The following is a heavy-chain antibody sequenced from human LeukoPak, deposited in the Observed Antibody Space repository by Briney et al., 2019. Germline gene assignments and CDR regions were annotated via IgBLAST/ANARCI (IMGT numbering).Heavy chain of an antibody. CDR2: ISSSGSTI. D-gene: IGHD2-15*01. J-gene: IGHJ4*02. V-gene: IGHV3-48*03. Sequence: GGSLILSCAASGFTFSSYEMNWVRQAPGKGLEWVSYISSSGSTIYYADSVKGRFTISRDNAKNSLYLQMNSLRAEDTAVYYCASDAEYCSGGSCYRGNFDYWGQGTLVTVSS. CDR1: GFTFSSYE. CDR3: ASDAEYCSGGSCYRGNFDY.